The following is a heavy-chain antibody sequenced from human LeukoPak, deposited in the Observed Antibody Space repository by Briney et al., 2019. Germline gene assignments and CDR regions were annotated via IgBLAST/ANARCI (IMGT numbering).Heavy chain of an antibody. CDR3: GKGRGDHTHLQEDLAY. D-gene: IGHD2-21*02. CDR2: ITGSGSGA. CDR1: GFTFSSHA. J-gene: IGHJ4*02. V-gene: IGHV3-23*01. Sequence: GGSLRLSCTASGFTFSSHAMTWVRQAAGKGLQWVSSITGSGSGAYSADSVKGRVTISRDNSKTTLFLQMDSLRAQDTPMYFCGKGRGDHTHLQEDLAYWGQGSLVTVSS.